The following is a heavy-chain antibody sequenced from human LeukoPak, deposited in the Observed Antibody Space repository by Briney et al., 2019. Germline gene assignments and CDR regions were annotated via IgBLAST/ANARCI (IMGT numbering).Heavy chain of an antibody. CDR2: IIPIFGTA. J-gene: IGHJ4*02. CDR1: GGTFSSCA. D-gene: IGHD6-6*01. Sequence: SVKVSCXASGGTFSSCAISWVRQAPGQGLVWMGGIIPIFGTANYAQKFQGRVTITTDESTSTAYMELSSLRSEDTAVYYCARMSIAAHPGDYWGQGTLVTVSS. CDR3: ARMSIAAHPGDY. V-gene: IGHV1-69*05.